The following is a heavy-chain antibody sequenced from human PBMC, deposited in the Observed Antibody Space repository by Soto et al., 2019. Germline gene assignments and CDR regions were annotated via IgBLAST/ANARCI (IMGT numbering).Heavy chain of an antibody. Sequence: ASVKVSCKASGGTFSSYTISWVRQAPGQGLEWMGRIIPILGIANYAQKFQGRVTITADKSTSTAYMELSSLRSEDTAVYYCARGYCSGGSCYSPYYYYYYYMDVWGKGTTVTVSS. V-gene: IGHV1-69*02. J-gene: IGHJ6*03. CDR3: ARGYCSGGSCYSPYYYYYYYMDV. CDR2: IIPILGIA. D-gene: IGHD2-15*01. CDR1: GGTFSSYT.